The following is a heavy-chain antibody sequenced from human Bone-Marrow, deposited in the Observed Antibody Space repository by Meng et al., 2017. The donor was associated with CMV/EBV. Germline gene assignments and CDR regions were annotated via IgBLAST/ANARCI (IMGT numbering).Heavy chain of an antibody. CDR3: AKAVLGRRYYYYGMDV. D-gene: IGHD4/OR15-4a*01. CDR1: GFTFSSYG. J-gene: IGHJ6*02. CDR2: IRYYGSNK. V-gene: IGHV3-30*02. Sequence: GGSLRLSCAASGFTFSSYGMHWVRQAPGKGLEWVAFIRYYGSNKYYADSVKGRFTISRDNSKNTLYLQMNSLRAEDTAVYYCAKAVLGRRYYYYGMDVWGQGTTVTVSS.